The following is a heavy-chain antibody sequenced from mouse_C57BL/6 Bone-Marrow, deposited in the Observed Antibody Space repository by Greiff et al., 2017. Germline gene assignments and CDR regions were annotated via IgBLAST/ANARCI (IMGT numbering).Heavy chain of an antibody. J-gene: IGHJ2*01. CDR1: GYTFTSYW. CDR2: IHPNSGST. Sequence: QVQLQQPGAELVKPGASVKLSCKASGYTFTSYWMHWVKQRPGQGLEWIGMIHPNSGSTNYNEKFKSKATLTVEKSSSTAYMQLSSLTSEDSAVYYCARSRGYFDYWGQGTTLTVSA. CDR3: ARSRGYFDY. V-gene: IGHV1-64*01.